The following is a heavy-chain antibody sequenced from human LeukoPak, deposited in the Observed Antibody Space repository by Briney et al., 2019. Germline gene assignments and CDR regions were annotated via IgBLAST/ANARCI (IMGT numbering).Heavy chain of an antibody. J-gene: IGHJ5*01. D-gene: IGHD2-2*02. CDR2: VHRSGST. Sequence: SETLSLTCGVSGYPISSGYHWGWIRQPPGKGLEWVASVHRSGSTYYNPSLKSRAIISADTSDNHFSLSLTSVTAADTAVYYCARGGFYTTTWFDSWGPGFMVTVTS. CDR1: GYPISSGYH. V-gene: IGHV4-38-2*01. CDR3: ARGGFYTTTWFDS.